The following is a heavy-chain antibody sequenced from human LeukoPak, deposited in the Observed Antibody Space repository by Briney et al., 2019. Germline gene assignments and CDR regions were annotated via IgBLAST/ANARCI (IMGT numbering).Heavy chain of an antibody. CDR1: SYSISSGYH. V-gene: IGHV4-38-2*02. J-gene: IGHJ4*02. CDR2: IYHSGST. D-gene: IGHD5-12*01. CDR3: ARETYDSLDY. Sequence: PSETLSLTCAVSSYSISSGYHWGWIRQPPGKGLEWIGNIYHSGSTYYNPSLKSRVTVSVDTSKNQFSLKVRSVTAADTAVYYCARETYDSLDYWGQGTLVAVSS.